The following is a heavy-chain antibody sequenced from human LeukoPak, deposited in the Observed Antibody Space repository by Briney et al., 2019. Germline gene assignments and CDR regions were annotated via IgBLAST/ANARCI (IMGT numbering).Heavy chain of an antibody. D-gene: IGHD2-15*01. CDR3: ARMDRPRGWYFDY. CDR1: GGSISSGGYY. Sequence: PSQTLSLTCTVSGGSISSGGYYWSWIRQPPGKGLEWIGYIYHSGSTYYNPSLKSRVTISVDRSKNQFSLKLSSVTAADTAVYYCARMDRPRGWYFDYWGQGTLVTVSS. CDR2: IYHSGST. V-gene: IGHV4-30-2*01. J-gene: IGHJ4*02.